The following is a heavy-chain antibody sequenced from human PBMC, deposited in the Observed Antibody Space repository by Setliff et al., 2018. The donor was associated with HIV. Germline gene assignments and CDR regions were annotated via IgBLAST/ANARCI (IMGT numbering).Heavy chain of an antibody. Sequence: ASVKVSCKSSGHTFSNSDIHWVRRATGQGLEWMGWMNPNSGVTGYALKFHDRVTMTRDTSISTAYLELRTLTSEDTAVYCCASGKGVGGVVITDGLDVWGKGTTVTVSS. D-gene: IGHD3-10*01. J-gene: IGHJ6*04. CDR2: MNPNSGVT. V-gene: IGHV1-8*02. CDR3: ASGKGVGGVVITDGLDV. CDR1: GHTFSNSD.